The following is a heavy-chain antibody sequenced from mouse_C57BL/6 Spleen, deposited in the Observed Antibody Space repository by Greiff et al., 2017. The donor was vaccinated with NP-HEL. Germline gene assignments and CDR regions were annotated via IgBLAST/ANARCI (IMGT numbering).Heavy chain of an antibody. CDR3: AREVTTVVPFAS. D-gene: IGHD1-1*01. Sequence: QVQLQQPGAELFQPGASVKLSCKASGYTFTSYWMQWVNQRPGQGLEWIGESSPSDSYTNYNQKFKGKATLTVDTSSSTAYMQLSSLTSEDSAVYYCAREVTTVVPFASGGQGTLVTVSA. V-gene: IGHV1-50*01. CDR2: SSPSDSYT. J-gene: IGHJ3*01. CDR1: GYTFTSYW.